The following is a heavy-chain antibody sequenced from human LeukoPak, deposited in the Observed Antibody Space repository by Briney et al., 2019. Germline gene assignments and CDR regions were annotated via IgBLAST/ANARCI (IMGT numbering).Heavy chain of an antibody. J-gene: IGHJ4*02. CDR3: ASLGYCSSTSCYPNFDY. CDR2: ISWNSGSI. D-gene: IGHD2-2*01. CDR1: GFTFDDYA. Sequence: PGRSLRLSCAASGFTFDDYAMHWVRQAPGKGLEWVSGISWNSGSIGYADSVKGRFTISRDNAKNSLYLQMNSLRAEDTAVYYCASLGYCSSTSCYPNFDYWGQGTLVTVSS. V-gene: IGHV3-9*01.